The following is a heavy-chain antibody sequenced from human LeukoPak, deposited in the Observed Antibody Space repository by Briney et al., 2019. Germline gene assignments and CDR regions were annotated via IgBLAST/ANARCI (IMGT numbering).Heavy chain of an antibody. V-gene: IGHV3-30*04. CDR2: ISYDGSNK. CDR1: GSTFSSYA. D-gene: IGHD3-22*01. J-gene: IGHJ4*02. CDR3: AREGYYYDSSGCYSYYFDY. Sequence: GGSLRLSCAASGSTFSSYAMHWVRQAPGKGLEWVAVISYDGSNKYYADSVKGRFTISRDNSKNTLYLQMNSLRAEDTAVYYCAREGYYYDSSGCYSYYFDYWGQGTLVTVSS.